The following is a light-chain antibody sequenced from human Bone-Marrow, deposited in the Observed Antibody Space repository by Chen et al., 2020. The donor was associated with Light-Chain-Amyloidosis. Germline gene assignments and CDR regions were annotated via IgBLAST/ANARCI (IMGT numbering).Light chain of an antibody. J-gene: IGLJ1*01. CDR2: MDK. V-gene: IGLV6-57*01. CDR1: SGSIASNY. Sequence: NLMLTQPHAVSECPGKPVIISCTHSSGSIASNYVQWFQQRPGIPPTTVIYMDKERPSGVPERFSGSIDSSSNCAYLTISGLETEDEADYYCQSYDNNNHVFGTGTKVTVL. CDR3: QSYDNNNHV.